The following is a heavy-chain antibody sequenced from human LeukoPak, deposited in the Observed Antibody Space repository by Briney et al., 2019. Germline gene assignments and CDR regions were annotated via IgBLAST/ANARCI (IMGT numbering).Heavy chain of an antibody. V-gene: IGHV3-43*02. CDR2: ISGDGGST. J-gene: IGHJ4*02. CDR3: AKGQGYYFHY. CDR1: GFTFDDNA. Sequence: GGSLRLSCAASGFTFDDNAMHWVRQAPGKGLEWVSLISGDGGSTNYADSVKGRFTIYRDNSKSSLYLHMNSLRTEDTALYYCAKGQGYYFHYWGQGTLVTVSS.